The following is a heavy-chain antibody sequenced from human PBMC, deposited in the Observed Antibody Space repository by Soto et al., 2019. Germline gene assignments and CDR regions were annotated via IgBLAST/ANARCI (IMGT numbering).Heavy chain of an antibody. J-gene: IGHJ6*02. CDR3: AKTPTYYYYAMDV. CDR2: IDPSDSYI. V-gene: IGHV5-10-1*01. Sequence: GESLKISCQGSGYSFTSYWITWVRQMPGEGLEWMGKIDPSDSYIDYSPSFQGHVTISVDKVISTAHLQWSSLKASDSAMYYCAKTPTYYYYAMDVWGQGTAVTVSS. CDR1: GYSFTSYW.